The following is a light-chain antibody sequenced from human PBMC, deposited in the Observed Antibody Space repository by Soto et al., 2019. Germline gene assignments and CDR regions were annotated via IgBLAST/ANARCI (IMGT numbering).Light chain of an antibody. CDR2: DVS. CDR1: NNDIGADKF. V-gene: IGLV2-14*03. J-gene: IGLJ1*01. CDR3: TSFTTNLAFV. Sequence: QSALTQPASVSGSPGQSITITCTGSNNDIGADKFVSWYQQHPGEAPKLIIFDVSNRPSRVSHRFSGSKSGNTASLTISRLQPDDESDYYCTSFTTNLAFVFGTGTKVTVL.